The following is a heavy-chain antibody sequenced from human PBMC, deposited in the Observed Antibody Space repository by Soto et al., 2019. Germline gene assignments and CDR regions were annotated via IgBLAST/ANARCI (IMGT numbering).Heavy chain of an antibody. CDR3: ARDLTRGPATHPRLENYGMDV. V-gene: IGHV1-18*01. D-gene: IGHD1-26*01. CDR1: GYSFTSYG. Sequence: QVQLVQSAAEVKKPGASVKVSCKASGYSFTSYGISWVRRAPGQGLEWMGWVSPYNGHTQFAQRFQGRVTMTTDTSKNTAYMELRNLRSDDTAHYYCARDLTRGPATHPRLENYGMDVRGQGTTVIVSS. CDR2: VSPYNGHT. J-gene: IGHJ6*02.